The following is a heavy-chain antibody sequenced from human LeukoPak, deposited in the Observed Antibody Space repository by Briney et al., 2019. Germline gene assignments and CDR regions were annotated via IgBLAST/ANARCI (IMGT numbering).Heavy chain of an antibody. CDR2: INHSGST. CDR3: ASAAPTVTTGGNWFDP. D-gene: IGHD4-17*01. J-gene: IGHJ5*02. V-gene: IGHV4-34*01. CDR1: GGSFSGYY. Sequence: PSETLSLTCAVYGGSFSGYYWSWIRQPPGKGLERIGEINHSGSTNYNPSLKSRVTISVDTSKNQFSLKLSSVTAADTAVYYCASAAPTVTTGGNWFDPWGQGTLVTVSS.